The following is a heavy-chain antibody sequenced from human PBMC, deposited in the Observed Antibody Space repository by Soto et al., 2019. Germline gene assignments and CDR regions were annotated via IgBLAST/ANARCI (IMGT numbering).Heavy chain of an antibody. Sequence: QVQLVESGGGVVQPGRSLRLSCAASGFTFSSYAMHWVRQAPGKGLEWVAVISYDGSNKYYADSVKGRFTISRDKSKNTLYLQMNSLRAEDTAVYYCAKSRNYDYYYGMDVWGQGTTVTVSS. J-gene: IGHJ6*02. CDR1: GFTFSSYA. V-gene: IGHV3-30-3*02. D-gene: IGHD4-4*01. CDR2: ISYDGSNK. CDR3: AKSRNYDYYYGMDV.